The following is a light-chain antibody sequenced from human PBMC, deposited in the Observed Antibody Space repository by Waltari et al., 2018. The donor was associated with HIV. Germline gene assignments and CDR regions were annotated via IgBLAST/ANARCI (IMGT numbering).Light chain of an antibody. J-gene: IGKJ2*01. Sequence: VMPQPPTSLTVSLGEGAPISSRSRQSILYSSTNKNHLPWYQQKPGQPPKLLIYWASSRESGVPDRFSGSGSGTDFTLTISSLQPEDAAVYFCQQYYSSPYTVGQGTKLEI. CDR2: WAS. V-gene: IGKV4-1*01. CDR3: QQYYSSPYT. CDR1: QSILYSSTNKNH.